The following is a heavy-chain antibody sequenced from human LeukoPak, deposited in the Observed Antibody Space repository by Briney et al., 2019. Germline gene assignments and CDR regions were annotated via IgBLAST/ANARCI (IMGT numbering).Heavy chain of an antibody. CDR2: IYQSGST. J-gene: IGHJ5*02. Sequence: SETLSLTCAVSGGSISSTNWWSWVRQPPGKGLEWIGEIYQSGSTNYNPSLKSRVTISVDKSQNLFSLKLSSVTAADTAIYYCARGAAYSTSDWFDPWGQGTLVTVSS. CDR3: ARGAAYSTSDWFDP. V-gene: IGHV4-4*02. D-gene: IGHD6-13*01. CDR1: GGSISSTNW.